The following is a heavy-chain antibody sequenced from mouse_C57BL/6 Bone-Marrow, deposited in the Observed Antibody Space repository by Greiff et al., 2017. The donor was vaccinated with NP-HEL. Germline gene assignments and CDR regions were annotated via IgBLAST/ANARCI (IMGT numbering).Heavy chain of an antibody. Sequence: EVKLQESGPGLVKPSQSLSLTCSVTGYSITSGYYWNWIRQFPGNKLEWMGYIRYDGSNNYNPSLKNRISITRDTSKNQFFLKLNSVTTEDTATYYCARMITNYFDDWGQGTTLTVSS. CDR1: GYSITSGYY. CDR2: IRYDGSN. V-gene: IGHV3-6*01. D-gene: IGHD2-4*01. J-gene: IGHJ2*01. CDR3: ARMITNYFDD.